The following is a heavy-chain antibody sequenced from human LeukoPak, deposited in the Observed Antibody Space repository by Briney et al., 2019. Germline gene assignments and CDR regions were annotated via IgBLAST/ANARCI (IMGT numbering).Heavy chain of an antibody. D-gene: IGHD3-10*01. CDR3: ASRPSGSYYNEWFDP. CDR1: GGSISSGDYY. J-gene: IGHJ5*02. V-gene: IGHV4-30-4*08. CDR2: IYYSGST. Sequence: SETLSLTCTVSGGSISSGDYYWRWVRQPPGKVLEWIGYIYYSGSTYYNPSLKSRVTISVDTSKNQFSLKLSSVTAADTAVYYCASRPSGSYYNEWFDPWGQGTLVTVSS.